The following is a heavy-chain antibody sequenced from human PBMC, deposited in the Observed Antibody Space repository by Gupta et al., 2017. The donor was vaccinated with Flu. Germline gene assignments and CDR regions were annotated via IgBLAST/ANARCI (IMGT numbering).Heavy chain of an antibody. CDR2: INHSGST. D-gene: IGHD6-6*01. CDR1: GGSFSGYY. J-gene: IGHJ6*02. CDR3: ASEYSSSSYYYYYGMDV. V-gene: IGHV4-34*01. Sequence: VQLQQWGAGLLKPSETLSLTCAVYGGSFSGYYWSWIRQPPGKGLEWIGEINHSGSTNYNPSLKSRVTISVDTSKNQFSLKLSSVTAADTAVYYCASEYSSSSYYYYYGMDVWGQGTTVTVSS.